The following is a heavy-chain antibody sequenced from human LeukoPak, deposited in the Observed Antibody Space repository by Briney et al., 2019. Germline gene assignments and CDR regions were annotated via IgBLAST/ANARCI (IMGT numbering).Heavy chain of an antibody. CDR1: GGSISSSSYY. J-gene: IGHJ4*02. CDR3: ARGWNGPVFDY. D-gene: IGHD1-1*01. V-gene: IGHV4-39*07. Sequence: SETLSLTCTVSGGSISSSSYYWGWIRQPPGKGREWIVSIYYSGSTYYNPSLKSRITISVDTSKNQFSLKLSSVTAADTAVYYCARGWNGPVFDYWGQGTLVTVSS. CDR2: IYYSGST.